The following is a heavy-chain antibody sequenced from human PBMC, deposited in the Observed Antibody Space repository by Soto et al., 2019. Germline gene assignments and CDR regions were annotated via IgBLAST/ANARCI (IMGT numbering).Heavy chain of an antibody. D-gene: IGHD2-2*01. CDR2: IIPIFGTE. CDR3: STSVYCSTTRCYYYYGLDV. CDR1: GGTFSSHS. Sequence: QVQLVQSGAEVKKPGSSVKVSCKGSGGTFSSHSINLVRQAPGQGPEWMGGIIPIFGTENYAQKFQGRVTITADESTSTAYMELSSLTSEDTALYYCSTSVYCSTTRCYYYYGLDVWGQGTTVIVSS. V-gene: IGHV1-69*01. J-gene: IGHJ6*02.